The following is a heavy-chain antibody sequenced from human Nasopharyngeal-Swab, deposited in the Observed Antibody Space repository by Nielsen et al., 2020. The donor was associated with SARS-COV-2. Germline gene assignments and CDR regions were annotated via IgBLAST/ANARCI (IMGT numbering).Heavy chain of an antibody. CDR3: TKATSLYYYDSSGYRPWYCDY. Sequence: GGFLRLSCAASGFTFDDYAMHWVRQAPGKGLEWISGINWNGGRIGYADSVKGRFTISRDNAKKSLYLQMNSLRPEDTALYYCTKATSLYYYDSSGYRPWYCDYWGQGTLVTVSS. CDR2: INWNGGRI. J-gene: IGHJ4*02. CDR1: GFTFDDYA. D-gene: IGHD3-22*01. V-gene: IGHV3-9*01.